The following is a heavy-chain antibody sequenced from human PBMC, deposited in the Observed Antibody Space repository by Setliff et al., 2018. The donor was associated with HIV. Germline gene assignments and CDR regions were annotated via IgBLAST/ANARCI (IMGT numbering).Heavy chain of an antibody. CDR3: ARDSSSWYWRYYYYYMDV. V-gene: IGHV3-20*04. CDR2: INWNGGTT. J-gene: IGHJ6*03. D-gene: IGHD6-13*01. Sequence: AESLRLSCAASGFTFGDYGMGWVRQPPGKGLEWVSGINWNGGTTGYADSVKSRFTISRDNAKNSLYLQMNSLRAEDTALYYCARDSSSWYWRYYYYYMDVWGKGTTVTVSS. CDR1: GFTFGDYG.